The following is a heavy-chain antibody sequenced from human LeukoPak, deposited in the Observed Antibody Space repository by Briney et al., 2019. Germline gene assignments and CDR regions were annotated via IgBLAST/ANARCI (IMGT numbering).Heavy chain of an antibody. J-gene: IGHJ6*03. CDR1: GYTFTSYD. Sequence: ASVKVSCKASGYTFTSYDINWVRQATGQGLEWMGWMNPNSGNTGYAQKFQGRVTITTDTSTTTAYMELRGLRSDDTAVYYCARAEKPNWGNYYYYCMDVWGKGTTVTVSS. CDR3: ARAEKPNWGNYYYYCMDV. CDR2: MNPNSGNT. D-gene: IGHD7-27*01. V-gene: IGHV1-8*03.